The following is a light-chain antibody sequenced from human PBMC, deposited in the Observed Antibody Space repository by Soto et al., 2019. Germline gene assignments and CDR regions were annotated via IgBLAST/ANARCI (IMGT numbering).Light chain of an antibody. J-gene: IGKJ2*01. Sequence: DIQMTQSPSSLSASVGDRVTITCRASQSIASYLNWYRQKPGKAPKLLIYAASSLHSGVPSGFSGSGSGTDFTLTISSLQPEDFATYYCQQSYSTPRTFGQGTKLDIK. CDR1: QSIASY. CDR2: AAS. CDR3: QQSYSTPRT. V-gene: IGKV1-39*01.